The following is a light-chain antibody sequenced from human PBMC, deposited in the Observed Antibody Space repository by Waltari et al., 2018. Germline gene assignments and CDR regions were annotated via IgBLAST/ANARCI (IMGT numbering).Light chain of an antibody. CDR3: ATWDGRVNGVL. CDR2: SND. CDR1: NYNIGSGP. J-gene: IGLJ2*01. Sequence: QSVLTQAPSVSGTPGQRVTISCSATNYNIGSGPVNWYQQVPGMSPKLLIYSNDQRPSGVPDRFSGSKSGTSASLAISGLQSEDEADYYCATWDGRVNGVLFGGGTKVTVL. V-gene: IGLV1-44*01.